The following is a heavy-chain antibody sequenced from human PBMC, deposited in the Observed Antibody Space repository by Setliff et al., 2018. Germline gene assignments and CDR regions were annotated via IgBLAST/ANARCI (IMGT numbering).Heavy chain of an antibody. Sequence: ASVKVSCKASGYTFNNYGITWVRQAPGQGLEWMGWINNYSFKTTYPQIFQGRVTMTTDTPTSTAYMELRSLTSDDTAVYYCARGQTLRHFDWPTAFDYWGLGTLVTVSS. CDR1: GYTFNNYG. J-gene: IGHJ4*02. D-gene: IGHD3-9*01. CDR3: ARGQTLRHFDWPTAFDY. V-gene: IGHV1-18*01. CDR2: INNYSFKT.